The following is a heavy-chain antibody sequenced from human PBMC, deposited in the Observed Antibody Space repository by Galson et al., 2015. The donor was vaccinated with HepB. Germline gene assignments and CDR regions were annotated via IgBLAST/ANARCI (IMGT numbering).Heavy chain of an antibody. CDR3: ARIGPGGVDAFDI. D-gene: IGHD1-14*01. J-gene: IGHJ3*02. CDR2: IDWDDDK. CDR1: GFSLSTSGMR. V-gene: IGHV2-70*04. Sequence: PALVKPTQTLTLTCTFSGFSLSTSGMRVSWIRQPPGKALEWLARIDWDDDKFYSTSLKTRLTISKDTSKNQVVLTMTNMDPVDTATYYCARIGPGGVDAFDIWGQGTMVTVSS.